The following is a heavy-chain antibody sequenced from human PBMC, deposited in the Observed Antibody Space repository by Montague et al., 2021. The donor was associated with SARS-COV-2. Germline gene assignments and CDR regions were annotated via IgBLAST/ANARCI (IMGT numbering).Heavy chain of an antibody. CDR2: IWYDGSKR. CDR1: GITFNRHG. V-gene: IGHV3-33*01. D-gene: IGHD3-16*01. CDR3: ASAYHDYGLDN. J-gene: IGHJ4*02. Sequence: SLRLSCAASGITFNRHGMHWVRQAPGKGLEWVAVIWYDGSKRFYSDSVRGRFTISRDNSKNTVYPQMNSLSVEDTAVYYCASAYHDYGLDNWGQGTLVTVSS.